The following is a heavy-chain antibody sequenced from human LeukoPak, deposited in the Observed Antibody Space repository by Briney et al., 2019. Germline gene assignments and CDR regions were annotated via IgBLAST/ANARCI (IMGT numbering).Heavy chain of an antibody. J-gene: IGHJ6*02. Sequence: LAGGSLRLSCAASGFTFSNYAMSWVRQAPGKGLEWVSSISGSGGSTYYADSMKGRFTISRDNSENTLYLQMNSLRAEDTAVYYCAREPAVLWFGGYYYYGMDVWGQGTTVTVSS. CDR3: AREPAVLWFGGYYYYGMDV. CDR2: ISGSGGST. CDR1: GFTFSNYA. V-gene: IGHV3-23*01. D-gene: IGHD3-10*01.